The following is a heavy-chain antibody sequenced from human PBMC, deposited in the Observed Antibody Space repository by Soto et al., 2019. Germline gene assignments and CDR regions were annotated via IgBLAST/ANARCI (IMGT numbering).Heavy chain of an antibody. D-gene: IGHD2-21*02. CDR3: ARVCGGDCHNGMDV. V-gene: IGHV4-31*02. CDR2: IYDSGST. CDR1: GGYY. Sequence: GGYYWSWIRQHPGKGLEWIGYIYDSGSTYYNPSLKSRVTISVDTSKKQFSLKLSSVTAADTAVYYCARVCGGDCHNGMDVWGQGTTVTVSS. J-gene: IGHJ6*02.